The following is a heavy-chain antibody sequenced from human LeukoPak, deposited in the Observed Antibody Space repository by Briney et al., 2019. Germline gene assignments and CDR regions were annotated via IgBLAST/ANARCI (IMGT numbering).Heavy chain of an antibody. V-gene: IGHV4-39*01. J-gene: IGHJ4*02. CDR3: ANRCNYGYFDY. D-gene: IGHD3-10*01. CDR2: MSHSGTT. Sequence: SETLSLTCTVSGGSICSTKYYWGWIRQPPGKGLEWIGSMSHSGTTYYNPSLKSRVTISADTSRNQFSLKLTSVTAADTAVYYCANRCNYGYFDYWGQGILVTVSS. CDR1: GGSICSTKYY.